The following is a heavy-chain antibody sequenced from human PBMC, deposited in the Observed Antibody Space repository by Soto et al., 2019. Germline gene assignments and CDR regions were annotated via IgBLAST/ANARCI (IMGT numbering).Heavy chain of an antibody. CDR1: GGTFSSYA. Sequence: QVQLVQSGAEVKKPGSSVKVSCKASGGTFSSYAISWVRQAPGQGLEWMGGIIPIFGTANYEQKFQGRVTITAGESTSTLYREQSSLRSEDTAVYYCARDLIFGVVINEFGPWGQGTPVPVSS. D-gene: IGHD3-3*01. J-gene: IGHJ5*02. V-gene: IGHV1-69*12. CDR3: ARDLIFGVVINEFGP. CDR2: IIPIFGTA.